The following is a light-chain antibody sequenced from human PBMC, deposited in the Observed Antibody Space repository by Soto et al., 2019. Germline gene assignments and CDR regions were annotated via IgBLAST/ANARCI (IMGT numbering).Light chain of an antibody. CDR1: SSYIGDYDY. J-gene: IGLJ1*01. V-gene: IGLV2-14*03. CDR3: CSYAGSYPFV. Sequence: QSALTQPASVSGPPGQSITISCTGTSSYIGDYDYVSWYQQLPGKAPKLLIFDVTHRPSGVSDRFSGAKSGNTASLTISGVRPEDEADYYCCSYAGSYPFVFGTGTKVTVL. CDR2: DVT.